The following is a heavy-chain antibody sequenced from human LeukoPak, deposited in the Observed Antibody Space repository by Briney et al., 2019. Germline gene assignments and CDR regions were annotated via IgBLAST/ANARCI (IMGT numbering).Heavy chain of an antibody. Sequence: GESLKISCKGSGYSFTSYWIGWVRQMPGKGLEWMGIIYPGDSDTRYSPSFQGQVTISADKSISTAYLQWSSLKASDTAMYYCARGAVVPTNYYYMDVWGKGTTVTVSS. CDR1: GYSFTSYW. V-gene: IGHV5-51*01. D-gene: IGHD2-2*01. J-gene: IGHJ6*03. CDR3: ARGAVVPTNYYYMDV. CDR2: IYPGDSDT.